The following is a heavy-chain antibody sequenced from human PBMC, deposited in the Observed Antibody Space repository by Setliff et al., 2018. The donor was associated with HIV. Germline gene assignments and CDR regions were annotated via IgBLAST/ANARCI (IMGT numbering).Heavy chain of an antibody. CDR1: GVSIANGTFY. CDR3: ARDFKRYNSPCRFDP. V-gene: IGHV4-61*02. Sequence: SETLSLTCTVSGVSIANGTFYWNWIRQPAGKGLEWIGRIAKTGSTNYNPSLKSRPTISMDTSKNQFSLKLNSVTAADTAVYYCARDFKRYNSPCRFDPWGPGTLVTVSS. D-gene: IGHD5-12*01. J-gene: IGHJ5*02. CDR2: IAKTGST.